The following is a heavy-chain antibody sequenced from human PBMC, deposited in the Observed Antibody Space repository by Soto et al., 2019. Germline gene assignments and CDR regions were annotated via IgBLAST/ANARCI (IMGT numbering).Heavy chain of an antibody. V-gene: IGHV6-1*01. CDR1: GEKVSRYRCS. Sequence: HAHPLTGALPGEKVSRYRCSRYCLRKSPSRGLEWLGRTYYRSKWYNDYAVSVKSRITINPDTSKNQFSLQLNSVTPEDTAVYYCARGHDCSGYYSPDYYYYYGMDVWGQGTTVTVSS. J-gene: IGHJ6*02. CDR2: TYYRSKWYN. CDR3: ARGHDCSGYYSPDYYYYYGMDV. D-gene: IGHD3-22*01.